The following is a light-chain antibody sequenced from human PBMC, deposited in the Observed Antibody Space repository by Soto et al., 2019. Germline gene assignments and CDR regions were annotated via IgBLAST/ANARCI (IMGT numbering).Light chain of an antibody. CDR3: QQYNSYWT. CDR1: QSISLS. J-gene: IGKJ1*01. CDR2: DAS. Sequence: DIQMTQSPSSLPAASGDSVTITCRASQSISLSLAWYQQKPGKAPDLLISDASNLERGVPSRFSGSGSGTEFTLTISSLQPDDFATYYCQQYNSYWTFGPGTKVDIK. V-gene: IGKV1-5*01.